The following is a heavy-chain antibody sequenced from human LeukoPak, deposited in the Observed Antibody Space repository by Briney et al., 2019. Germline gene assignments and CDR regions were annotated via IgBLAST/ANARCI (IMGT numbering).Heavy chain of an antibody. V-gene: IGHV1-18*01. CDR1: GGTFSSYA. CDR3: ARVVVGATFCQD. Sequence: ASVKVSCKASGGTFSSYAISWVRQAPGQGLGWMGWISAYNGNTNYAQKLQGRVTMTTDTSTSTAYMELRSLRSDDTAVYYCARVVVGATFCQDWGQGTLVTVSS. D-gene: IGHD1-26*01. J-gene: IGHJ4*02. CDR2: ISAYNGNT.